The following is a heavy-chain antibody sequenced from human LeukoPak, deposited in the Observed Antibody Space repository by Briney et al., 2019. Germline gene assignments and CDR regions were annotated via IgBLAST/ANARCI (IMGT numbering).Heavy chain of an antibody. CDR3: TRDQVQLFDY. CDR1: GFSFAEYG. Sequence: GGSLRLSCAASGFSFAEYGVSWVRQAPGKGLEWIAVIRNKAYGGTTDYAASVKGRFTISRDDSKSIAYLQMNSLRAEDTAVYYCTRDQVQLFDYWGQGTLVTVSS. J-gene: IGHJ4*02. D-gene: IGHD1-1*01. V-gene: IGHV3-49*04. CDR2: IRNKAYGGTT.